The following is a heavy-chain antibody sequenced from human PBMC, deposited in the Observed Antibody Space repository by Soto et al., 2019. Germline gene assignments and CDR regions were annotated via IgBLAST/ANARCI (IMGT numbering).Heavy chain of an antibody. CDR3: TNIAPPLNGRGSGV. V-gene: IGHV3-23*01. Sequence: EVKVLESGGGLIQPGGSLRLSCVVSGFTFSSYVMSWVRQAPGKGLEWVSGISENGDNTNYADSVKGRFAISRDNSKSTLYLQVSGLRAEDTALYYCTNIAPPLNGRGSGVWGRGILLTVSS. J-gene: IGHJ4*02. CDR1: GFTFSSYV. CDR2: ISENGDNT. D-gene: IGHD2-15*01.